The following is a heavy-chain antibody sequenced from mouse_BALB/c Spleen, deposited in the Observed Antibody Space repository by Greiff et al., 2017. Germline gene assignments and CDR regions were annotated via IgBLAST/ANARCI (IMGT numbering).Heavy chain of an antibody. V-gene: IGHV5-4*02. D-gene: IGHD2-4*01. J-gene: IGHJ2*01. CDR2: ISDGGSYT. CDR1: GFTFSDYY. Sequence: DVKLQESGGGLVKPGGSLKLSCAASGFTFSDYYMYWVRQTPEKRLEWVATISDGGSYTYYPDSVKGRFTISRDNAKNNLYLQMSSLKSEDTAMYYCATMITTKGFDYWGQGTTLTVSS. CDR3: ATMITTKGFDY.